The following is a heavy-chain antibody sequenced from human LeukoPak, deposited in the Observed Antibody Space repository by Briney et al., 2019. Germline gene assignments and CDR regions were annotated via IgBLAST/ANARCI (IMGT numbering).Heavy chain of an antibody. D-gene: IGHD3-10*01. CDR2: ISGNGYNT. CDR1: GFTLGSYA. Sequence: PGESLRLSCAGSGFTLGSYAMSWVRQAPGKGLEWVSAISGNGYNTYYADSVKGRFAISSESSGNTLYLQMHNLGAEDTAVYYCAKGVRLWFAFYFDYWGQGTLVTVSS. J-gene: IGHJ4*02. CDR3: AKGVRLWFAFYFDY. V-gene: IGHV3-23*01.